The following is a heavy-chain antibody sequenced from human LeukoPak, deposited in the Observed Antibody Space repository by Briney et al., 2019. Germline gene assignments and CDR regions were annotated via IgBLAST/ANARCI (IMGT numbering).Heavy chain of an antibody. Sequence: SETLSLTCTVSGGSISSYYWSWIRQPPGKGLEWIGYIYYSGSTNYNPSLKSRVTISVDTSKNQFSLKLSSVTAADTAVYYCARLSSGWYKGHFDYWGQGTLVTASS. D-gene: IGHD6-19*01. CDR1: GGSISSYY. CDR3: ARLSSGWYKGHFDY. J-gene: IGHJ4*02. V-gene: IGHV4-59*01. CDR2: IYYSGST.